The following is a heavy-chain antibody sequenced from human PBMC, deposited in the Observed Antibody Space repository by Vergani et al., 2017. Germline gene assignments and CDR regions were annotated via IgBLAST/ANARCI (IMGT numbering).Heavy chain of an antibody. CDR1: GGSISSGGYY. CDR2: IYYTGST. V-gene: IGHV4-31*03. D-gene: IGHD1-1*01. CDR3: ARGHDTFAY. Sequence: QVQLQESGPGLVKTSQTLSLTCTVSGGSISSGGYYWTWVRQHPGMGLEWIGYIYYTGSTYYNPSLRSRVTISLDRSKNQFSRRLSSLTAADTAVYYCARGHDTFAYGGQGSLVTVSS. J-gene: IGHJ4*02.